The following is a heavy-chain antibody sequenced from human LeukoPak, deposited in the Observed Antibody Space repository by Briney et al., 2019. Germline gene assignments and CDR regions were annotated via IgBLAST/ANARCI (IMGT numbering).Heavy chain of an antibody. V-gene: IGHV3-23*01. CDR1: GFTFSSYA. D-gene: IGHD5-12*01. Sequence: PGGSLRLSCAASGFTFSSYAKSWVRQAPGKRLEWVSAISGSGGYTYYADSVKGRFTISRDNSKNTLYLQMNSLRAEDTAVYYCAKNWGATIYYAFDIWGQGTMVTVSS. CDR3: AKNWGATIYYAFDI. CDR2: ISGSGGYT. J-gene: IGHJ3*02.